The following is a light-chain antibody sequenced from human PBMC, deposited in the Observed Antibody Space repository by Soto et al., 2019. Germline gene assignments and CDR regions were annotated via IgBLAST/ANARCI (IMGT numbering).Light chain of an antibody. CDR3: MQALQTPYT. CDR2: LGY. V-gene: IGKV2-28*01. CDR1: QSLLHSNGYNY. J-gene: IGKJ2*01. Sequence: DNVMTQSPLSLPVTPGEPASISCRSSQSLLHSNGYNYLDWYLQKPGQSPQLLIYLGYNRASGVPDRFSGSGSGTDFTLKISSVEAEDVGVYYCMQALQTPYTFGQGTKLEIK.